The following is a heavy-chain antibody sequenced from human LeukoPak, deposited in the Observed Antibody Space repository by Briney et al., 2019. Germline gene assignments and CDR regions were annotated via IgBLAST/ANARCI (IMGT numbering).Heavy chain of an antibody. Sequence: ASVKVSCKASGYTFSSYDINWVRQATGQGLEWMGWVNPNSGHTGYAQKFQGRVTMTRNTSISTAYMELSSLRSEDTAVYYCARGAPGSYCSGGSCPYFDCWGQGTLVSVSS. CDR3: ARGAPGSYCSGGSCPYFDC. CDR2: VNPNSGHT. J-gene: IGHJ4*02. D-gene: IGHD2-15*01. V-gene: IGHV1-8*01. CDR1: GYTFSSYD.